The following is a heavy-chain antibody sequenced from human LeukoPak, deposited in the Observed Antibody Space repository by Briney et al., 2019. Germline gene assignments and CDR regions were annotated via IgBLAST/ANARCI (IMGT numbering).Heavy chain of an antibody. D-gene: IGHD6-13*01. CDR1: GFTFSNYA. J-gene: IGHJ4*02. V-gene: IGHV3-33*08. CDR2: IWYDASNK. Sequence: PGRSLRLSCAASGFTFSNYAMHWVRQAPGKGLEWVAVIWYDASNKYYADSVKGRFTISRDNSKNTLYLQMNSLRDDDTAVYYCVRGVGVSRFNYLDSWGQGTLVIVSS. CDR3: VRGVGVSRFNYLDS.